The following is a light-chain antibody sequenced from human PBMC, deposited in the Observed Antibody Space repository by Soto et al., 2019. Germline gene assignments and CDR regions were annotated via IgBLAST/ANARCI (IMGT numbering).Light chain of an antibody. J-gene: IGKJ1*01. CDR1: QSISSY. Sequence: DIQMTQSPSSLSASVGDRVTITCRASQSISSYLNWYQQKPGKAPKLLIYDASSLEGGVPSRFSGSGSGTEFTLTISSLQPDDFATYYCQQYTSYPWTFGQGTKVDIK. V-gene: IGKV1-5*01. CDR3: QQYTSYPWT. CDR2: DAS.